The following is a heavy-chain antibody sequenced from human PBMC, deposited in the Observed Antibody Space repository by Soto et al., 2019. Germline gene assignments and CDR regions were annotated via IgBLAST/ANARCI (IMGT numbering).Heavy chain of an antibody. D-gene: IGHD3-22*01. CDR1: GYTFTGYY. CDR3: ARGYYDSSGYYYLVSPDGAFDI. V-gene: IGHV1-2*02. J-gene: IGHJ3*02. Sequence: ASVKVSCKASGYTFTGYYMHWGRQAPGQGLEWMGWINPNSGGTNYAQKFQGRVTMTRDTSISTAYMELSRLRSDDTAVYYCARGYYDSSGYYYLVSPDGAFDIWGQGTMVTVSS. CDR2: INPNSGGT.